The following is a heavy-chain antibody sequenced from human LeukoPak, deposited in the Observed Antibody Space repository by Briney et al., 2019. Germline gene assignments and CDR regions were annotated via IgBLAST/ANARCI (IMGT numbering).Heavy chain of an antibody. Sequence: GESLKISCKGSGYSFTSYWIGWVRQMPGKGLEWMGIIYSGDSDTRYSPSFQGKVTISTDKSISTAYLQWSSLKASDTAMYYCARISGVVTAMSLDAFDIWGQGTMVTVSS. CDR1: GYSFTSYW. CDR3: ARISGVVTAMSLDAFDI. D-gene: IGHD2-21*02. V-gene: IGHV5-51*01. CDR2: IYSGDSDT. J-gene: IGHJ3*02.